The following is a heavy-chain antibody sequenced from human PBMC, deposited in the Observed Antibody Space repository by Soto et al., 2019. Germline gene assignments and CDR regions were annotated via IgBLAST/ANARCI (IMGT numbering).Heavy chain of an antibody. J-gene: IGHJ4*02. CDR3: AFNSGSGSYYFDY. V-gene: IGHV3-23*01. CDR2: ISGGGETT. CDR1: GFTFSSYA. Sequence: EVQLLESGGGLVQPGGSLRLSCAASGFTFSSYAMWWVRQAPGKGLECVSAISGGGETTYYADPVKGRFTISRDNSKNTLSLQMNRRRAEDTAVYYCAFNSGSGSYYFDYWGQGTLVTVSS. D-gene: IGHD3-10*01.